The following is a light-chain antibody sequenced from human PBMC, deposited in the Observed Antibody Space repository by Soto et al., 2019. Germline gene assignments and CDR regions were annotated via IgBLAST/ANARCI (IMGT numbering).Light chain of an antibody. CDR3: QHDNSYVFS. CDR2: AAS. Sequence: DIQLTQSPSFLSASVGDRVTISCRASQGVSRFLAWYQQKPGKAPNLLIYAASSLQSRVPSRFSGSGSWTEFTLTNTSLQPEDFATYYCQHDNSYVFSIGPGTKVDIK. J-gene: IGKJ3*01. CDR1: QGVSRF. V-gene: IGKV1-9*01.